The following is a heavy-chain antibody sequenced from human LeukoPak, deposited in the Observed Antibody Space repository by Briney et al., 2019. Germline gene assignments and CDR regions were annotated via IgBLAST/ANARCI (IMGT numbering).Heavy chain of an antibody. V-gene: IGHV4-39*01. CDR3: ARLRCFDWFLFFDY. J-gene: IGHJ4*02. CDR2: IYYSGSS. Sequence: SETLSLTCTVSGGSISSSTYYWGWIRQPPGKGLEWIGTIYYSGSSYYNPSLKRRVTISVDTSKNQFSLKLSSVTAADTAVYYCARLRCFDWFLFFDYWGQGTLVTVSS. CDR1: GGSISSSTYY. D-gene: IGHD3-9*01.